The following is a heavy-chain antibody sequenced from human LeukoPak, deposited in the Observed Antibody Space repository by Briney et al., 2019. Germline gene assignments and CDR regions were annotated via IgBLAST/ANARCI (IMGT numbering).Heavy chain of an antibody. J-gene: IGHJ3*02. V-gene: IGHV3-66*01. CDR3: ARDSPVAAADAFDI. CDR2: IYSGGST. CDR1: GFTVSSNY. Sequence: TGGSLRLSCAASGFTVSSNYMSWVRQAPGKGLEWVSVIYSGGSTYYADSVKGRFTISRDNSKNTLYLQMNSLRAEDTAVYYCARDSPVAAADAFDIWGQGTMVTVSS. D-gene: IGHD6-19*01.